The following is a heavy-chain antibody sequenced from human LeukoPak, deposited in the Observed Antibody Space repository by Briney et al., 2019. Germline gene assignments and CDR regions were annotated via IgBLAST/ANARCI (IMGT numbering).Heavy chain of an antibody. V-gene: IGHV4-59*01. CDR2: IYYSGST. CDR1: GGSISSYY. CDR3: ARPAITMIAKDAFDI. Sequence: SETLPLTCTVSGGSISSYYWSWIRQPPGKGLEWIGYIYYSGSTNYNPSLKSRVTISVDTSKNQFSLKLSSVTAADTAVYYCARPAITMIAKDAFDIWGQGTMVTVSS. J-gene: IGHJ3*02. D-gene: IGHD3-22*01.